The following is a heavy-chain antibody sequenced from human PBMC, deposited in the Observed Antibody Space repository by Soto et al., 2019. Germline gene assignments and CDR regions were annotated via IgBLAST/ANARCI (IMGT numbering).Heavy chain of an antibody. V-gene: IGHV4-59*01. Sequence: SETLSLTCTVSGGSISSYYWSWIRQPPGKGLEWIGYIYYSGSTNYNPSLKSRVTISVDTSKNQFSLRLSSVTAADTAVYYCARESPYCISTSCYSFDYWGQGTLVTVSS. J-gene: IGHJ4*02. D-gene: IGHD2-2*01. CDR2: IYYSGST. CDR1: GGSISSYY. CDR3: ARESPYCISTSCYSFDY.